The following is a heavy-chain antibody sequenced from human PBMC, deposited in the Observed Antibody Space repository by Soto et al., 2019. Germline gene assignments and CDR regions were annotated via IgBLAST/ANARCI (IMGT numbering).Heavy chain of an antibody. J-gene: IGHJ6*02. D-gene: IGHD2-2*01. Sequence: QVQLQESGPGLVKPSETLSLTCTVSGASINTYYWSWIRQPPGKGLEWIGYFFYNGSTNYNPSLMSRVTRSGDTWKKQVSLKLRSVTAADTAMYDCARQIPSFGLDVWGQGTTLTVSS. CDR1: GASINTYY. V-gene: IGHV4-59*08. CDR2: FFYNGST. CDR3: ARQIPSFGLDV.